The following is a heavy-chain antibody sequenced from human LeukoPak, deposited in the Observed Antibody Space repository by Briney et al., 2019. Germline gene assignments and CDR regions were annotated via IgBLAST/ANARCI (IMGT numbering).Heavy chain of an antibody. Sequence: GGSLRLSCAASGFTFSSYWMSWVRQAPGKGLEWVANIKQDGSEKYYVDSVKGRFTISRDNAKNSLYLQMNSLRAEDTAVYYCARTYYSPGYYFDYWGQGTLVTVSS. D-gene: IGHD3-10*01. V-gene: IGHV3-7*01. J-gene: IGHJ4*02. CDR1: GFTFSSYW. CDR2: IKQDGSEK. CDR3: ARTYYSPGYYFDY.